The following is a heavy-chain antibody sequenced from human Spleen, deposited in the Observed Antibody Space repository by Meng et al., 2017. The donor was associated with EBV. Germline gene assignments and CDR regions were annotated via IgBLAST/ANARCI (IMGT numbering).Heavy chain of an antibody. J-gene: IGHJ4*02. CDR1: GASIDSSGL. D-gene: IGHD3-22*01. Sequence: VHPREPGPGLVKLSGTLSPACAVSGASIDSSGLWTWVRQAPGKGLDWIGEIHHSGTTNYNPSLESRVTISIDKSDNQFSLKLTSVTAADTAVYYCARGLGGHYPTMEYWGQGTLVTVSS. CDR2: IHHSGTT. V-gene: IGHV4-4*02. CDR3: ARGLGGHYPTMEY.